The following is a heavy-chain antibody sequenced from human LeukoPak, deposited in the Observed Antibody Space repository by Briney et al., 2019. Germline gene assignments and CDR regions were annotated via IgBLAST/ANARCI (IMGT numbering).Heavy chain of an antibody. V-gene: IGHV1-2*02. D-gene: IGHD4-17*01. Sequence: ASVKVSCKASGYTFTGYYMHWVRQAPGQGLEWMGWINPNSGGTNYAQKFQGRVTMTRDTSISTAYMELSRLRSDDTAVYYCARRPRATVTTAFDYWGQGTLVTVSS. CDR1: GYTFTGYY. J-gene: IGHJ4*02. CDR3: ARRPRATVTTAFDY. CDR2: INPNSGGT.